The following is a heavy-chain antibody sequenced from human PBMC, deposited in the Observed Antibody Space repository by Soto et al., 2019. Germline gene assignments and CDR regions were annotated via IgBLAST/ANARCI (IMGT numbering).Heavy chain of an antibody. D-gene: IGHD3-10*01. J-gene: IGHJ6*02. CDR1: GITFSSAW. CDR2: IKSITDGGTT. Sequence: GGSLRLSCAASGITFSSAWMTWVRQAPGKGLEWVCRIKSITDGGTTDYAAPVKGIFTISRDDSKDTLYLQMNNLRTEDTAVYHCNTGSGDVIVPQAHFGTDVWGQGTTVTVSS. V-gene: IGHV3-15*01. CDR3: NTGSGDVIVPQAHFGTDV.